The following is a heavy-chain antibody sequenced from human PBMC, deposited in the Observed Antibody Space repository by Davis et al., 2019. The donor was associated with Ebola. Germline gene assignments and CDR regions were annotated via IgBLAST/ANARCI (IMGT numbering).Heavy chain of an antibody. CDR2: VSWDGGST. V-gene: IGHV3-43D*03. J-gene: IGHJ4*02. CDR3: AKSLEVRFVRQPLDY. D-gene: IGHD1-14*01. CDR1: GFTFVDYV. Sequence: PGGSLRLSCAASGFTFVDYVIHWVRQAPGKGLEWVSVVSWDGGSTHYADSVKGRFTISRDSRKNSLYLQMNSLRLEDTALYYCAKSLEVRFVRQPLDYWGQGTLVIVSS.